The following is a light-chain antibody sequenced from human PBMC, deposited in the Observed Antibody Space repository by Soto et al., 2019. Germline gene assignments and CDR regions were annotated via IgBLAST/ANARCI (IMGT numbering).Light chain of an antibody. Sequence: QPVLTQSPSASASLGASVKLTCTLSSGHSSYAIAWHQQQPEKGPRYLMKLNSDGSHSKGDGIPDRFSGSSSGAERYLTICSLQSEDEADYYCQTWGTGIPVFGGGTQLTVL. J-gene: IGLJ2*01. CDR3: QTWGTGIPV. CDR2: LNSDGSH. V-gene: IGLV4-69*01. CDR1: SGHSSYA.